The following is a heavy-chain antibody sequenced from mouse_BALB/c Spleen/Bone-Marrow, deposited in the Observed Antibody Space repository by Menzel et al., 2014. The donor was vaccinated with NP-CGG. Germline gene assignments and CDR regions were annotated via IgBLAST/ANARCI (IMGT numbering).Heavy chain of an antibody. D-gene: IGHD4-1*01. CDR3: ARELGRGYYFDY. CDR1: GYTFTSSW. J-gene: IGHJ2*01. CDR2: IHPNSGNT. Sequence: LKQSGSVLVRPGASVKLSCKASGYTFTSSWMHWAKQRPGQGLEWIGEIHPNSGNTNYNEKFKGKATLTVDTSSSTAYVDLSSLTSEDSAVYYCARELGRGYYFDYWGQGTTLTVSS. V-gene: IGHV1S130*01.